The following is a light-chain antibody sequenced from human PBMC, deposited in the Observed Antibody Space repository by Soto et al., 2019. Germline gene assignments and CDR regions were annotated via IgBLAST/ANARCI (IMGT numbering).Light chain of an antibody. Sequence: EIGLTQSPGTLSLSPGERAPLSCRASQSVSNNYLAWYQQKPGQAPRLLIYGASNRATGIPDRFSGSGSGTDFTLTISRLEPEDFAVYYCQQYGSSGTFGQGTKVDIK. J-gene: IGKJ1*01. CDR1: QSVSNNY. CDR2: GAS. V-gene: IGKV3-20*01. CDR3: QQYGSSGT.